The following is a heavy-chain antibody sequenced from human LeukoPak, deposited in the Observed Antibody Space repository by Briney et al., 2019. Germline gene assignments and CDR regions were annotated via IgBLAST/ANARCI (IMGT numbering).Heavy chain of an antibody. J-gene: IGHJ4*02. CDR2: IYYSGST. V-gene: IGHV4-39*01. CDR1: GGSISSSSYY. Sequence: PSETLSLTCTVSGGSISSSSYYWGWIRQPPGKGLEWIGSIYYSGSTYYNPSLKSRVTISVDTSKNQFSLKLSSVTAADTAVYYCASNGRSGYYYGGLDYWGQGTLVTVSS. D-gene: IGHD3-22*01. CDR3: ASNGRSGYYYGGLDY.